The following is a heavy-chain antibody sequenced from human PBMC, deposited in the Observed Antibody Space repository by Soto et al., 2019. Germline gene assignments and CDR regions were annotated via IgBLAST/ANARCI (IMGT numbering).Heavy chain of an antibody. D-gene: IGHD1-7*01. CDR1: GGSFTSNNW. CDR3: ASRDPGTSVDY. Sequence: NRSETLSLTCAVSGGSFTSNNWWTWVRQPPGQGLEWIGEIYRTGSTNYNPSLKSRVTISLDKSENQFSLKVTSLTAADTAVYYCASRDPGTSVDYWGQGTLVTVSS. V-gene: IGHV4-4*02. CDR2: IYRTGST. J-gene: IGHJ4*02.